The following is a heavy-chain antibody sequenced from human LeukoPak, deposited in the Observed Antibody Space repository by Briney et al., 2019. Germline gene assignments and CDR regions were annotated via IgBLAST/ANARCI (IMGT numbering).Heavy chain of an antibody. V-gene: IGHV4-59*01. D-gene: IGHD5-18*01. CDR3: AREGYSYGYYFDY. CDR2: IYYSGST. Sequence: SETLSLTCTVSGGSISSYYWSWIRQPPGKGLERIGYIYYSGSTNYNPSLKSRVTISVDTSKNQFSLKLSSVTAADTAVYYCAREGYSYGYYFDYWGQGTLVTVSS. J-gene: IGHJ4*02. CDR1: GGSISSYY.